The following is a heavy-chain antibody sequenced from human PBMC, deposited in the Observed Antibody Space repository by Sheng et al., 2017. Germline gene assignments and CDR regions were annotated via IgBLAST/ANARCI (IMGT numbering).Heavy chain of an antibody. CDR2: ISGSGGST. V-gene: IGHV3-23*01. D-gene: IGHD3-10*01. J-gene: IGHJ5*02. CDR3: AKPHRNTMVRGVILNWFDP. Sequence: EVQLLESGGGLVQPGGSLRLSCAASGFTFSSYAMSWVRQAPGKGLEWVSAISGSGGSTYYADSVKGRFTISRDNSKNTLYLQMNSLRAEDTAVYYCAKPHRNTMVRGVILNWFDPWGQGTLVTVSS. CDR1: GFTFSSYA.